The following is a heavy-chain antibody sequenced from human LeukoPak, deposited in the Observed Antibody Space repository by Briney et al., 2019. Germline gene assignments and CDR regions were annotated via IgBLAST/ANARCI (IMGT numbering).Heavy chain of an antibody. CDR3: GRSAGFVHFDH. CDR2: INYYGKT. D-gene: IGHD3-16*01. J-gene: IGHJ4*02. V-gene: IGHV4-39*07. CDR1: GNSISSSSYY. Sequence: SETLSLTCTVSGNSISSSSYYWVWIRQPPGKGLEWIGSINYYGKTYYNPSVKSRVTISVDTSKNQFSLMVRSVTAADTAVYYCGRSAGFVHFDHWGQGTLVTVTS.